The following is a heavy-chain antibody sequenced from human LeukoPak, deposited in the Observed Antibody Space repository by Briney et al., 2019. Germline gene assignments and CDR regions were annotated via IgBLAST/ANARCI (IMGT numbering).Heavy chain of an antibody. D-gene: IGHD6-19*01. CDR3: ARGEGQQWLVLFRY. CDR1: GGSISSYY. CDR2: IYYSGST. V-gene: IGHV4-59*01. Sequence: SETQSLTCTVSGGSISSYYWSWIRQPPGKGLEWIGYIYYSGSTNYNPSLKSRVTISVDTSKNQFSLKLSSVTAADTAVYYCARGEGQQWLVLFRYWGQGTLVTVSS. J-gene: IGHJ4*02.